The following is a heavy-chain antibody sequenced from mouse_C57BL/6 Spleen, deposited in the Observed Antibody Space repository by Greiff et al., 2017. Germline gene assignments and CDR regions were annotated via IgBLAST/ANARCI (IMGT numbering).Heavy chain of an antibody. Sequence: QVHVKQSGPELVKPGASVKISCKASGYAFSSSWMNWVKQRPGKGLEWIGRIYPGDGDTNYNGKFKGKATLTADKSSSTAYMQLSSLTSEDSAVYFCAREAHYYGSSTFAYWGQGTLVTVSA. CDR2: IYPGDGDT. CDR1: GYAFSSSW. D-gene: IGHD1-1*01. J-gene: IGHJ3*01. V-gene: IGHV1-82*01. CDR3: AREAHYYGSSTFAY.